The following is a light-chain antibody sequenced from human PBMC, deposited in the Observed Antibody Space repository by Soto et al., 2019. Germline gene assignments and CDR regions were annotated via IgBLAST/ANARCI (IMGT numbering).Light chain of an antibody. CDR1: QSISSY. CDR3: LQDNEYPIT. Sequence: IGTITCRASQSISSYLNWYQQKPGKAPKLLIYAASSLQSGVPSRFSGSGSGRDFTLTISSLQPEDFATYYCLQDNEYPITFGQGTRLEIK. J-gene: IGKJ5*01. V-gene: IGKV1-6*01. CDR2: AAS.